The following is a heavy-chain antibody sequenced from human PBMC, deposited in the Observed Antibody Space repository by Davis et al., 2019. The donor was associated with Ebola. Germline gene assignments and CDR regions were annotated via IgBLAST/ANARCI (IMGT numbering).Heavy chain of an antibody. CDR3: AREAGATTRIYDS. D-gene: IGHD1-26*01. CDR2: ISAYNGNT. CDR1: SYTFTSYG. Sequence: ASVKVSCKACSYTFTSYGRSWVRQAPGQGLEWMGWISAYNGNTNYAQKLQGKVTMTTDTSRSTAYMELRSLRSDDTAVYYCAREAGATTRIYDSWGQGTLVTGSS. J-gene: IGHJ5*01. V-gene: IGHV1-18*01.